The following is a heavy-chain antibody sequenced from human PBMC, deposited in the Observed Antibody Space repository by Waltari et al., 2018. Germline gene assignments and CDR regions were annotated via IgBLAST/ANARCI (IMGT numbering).Heavy chain of an antibody. CDR2: NSAYNGNT. Sequence: QVQLVQSGAEVKKPGASVKVSCKASGYTFTSYGISWVRQAPGQGLEWMGWNSAYNGNTNYAQKLQGRVTMTTDTSTSTAYMELRSLRSDDTAVYYCARDPTPANWGSGSWFDPWGQGTLVTVSS. J-gene: IGHJ5*02. V-gene: IGHV1-18*01. CDR3: ARDPTPANWGSGSWFDP. D-gene: IGHD7-27*01. CDR1: GYTFTSYG.